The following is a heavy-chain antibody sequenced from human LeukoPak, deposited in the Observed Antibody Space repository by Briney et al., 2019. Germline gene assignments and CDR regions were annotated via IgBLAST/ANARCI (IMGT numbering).Heavy chain of an antibody. CDR1: GGSISSYY. D-gene: IGHD6-25*01. CDR3: ARQGGGFWYFDL. J-gene: IGHJ2*01. V-gene: IGHV4-59*08. Sequence: SETLSLTCTVSGGSISSYYWSWIRQPPGKGLEWIGYIYYSGSTNYNPSLKTRVTISVDTSKNQFSLKLSSVTAADTAVYYCARQGGGFWYFDLWGRGTLVTVSS. CDR2: IYYSGST.